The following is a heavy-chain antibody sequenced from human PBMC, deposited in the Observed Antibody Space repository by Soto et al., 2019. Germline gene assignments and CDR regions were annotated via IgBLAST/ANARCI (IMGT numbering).Heavy chain of an antibody. CDR1: GFTFSNAW. J-gene: IGHJ4*02. D-gene: IGHD3-22*01. CDR3: TTSSNDSSGYYYANRGDY. V-gene: IGHV3-15*07. Sequence: GGSLRLSCAASGFTFSNAWMNWVRQAPGKGLEWVGRIKSKIDGGRTDYAAPVKGRFTISRDDSKNTLYLQMNSLKTEDTAVYYCTTSSNDSSGYYYANRGDYWGQGTLVTVSS. CDR2: IKSKIDGGRT.